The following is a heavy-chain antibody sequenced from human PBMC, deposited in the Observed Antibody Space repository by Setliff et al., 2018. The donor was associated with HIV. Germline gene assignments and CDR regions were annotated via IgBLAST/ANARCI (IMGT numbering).Heavy chain of an antibody. J-gene: IGHJ4*02. D-gene: IGHD6-19*01. CDR3: VRGPQWLVQKGRVYYFDY. CDR1: AGSISSGDYF. Sequence: PSETLSLTSPLSAGSISSGDYFFSWFRQAPGNGLEWFGCIYYSGSAYYNPTLQRRVTISVDTSKTQVSLKLNSMTAADTAVYFCVRGPQWLVQKGRVYYFDYWGQGTLVTVSS. V-gene: IGHV4-30-4*08. CDR2: IYYSGSA.